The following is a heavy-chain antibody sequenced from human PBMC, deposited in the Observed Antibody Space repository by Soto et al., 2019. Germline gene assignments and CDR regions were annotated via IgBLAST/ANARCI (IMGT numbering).Heavy chain of an antibody. CDR1: GFSLSTSGVG. CDR3: AHRPSLTTTGYGSGGYYFDY. D-gene: IGHD3-10*01. V-gene: IGHV2-5*02. Sequence: QITLKESGPTLVKPTQTLTLTCTFSGFSLSTSGVGVGWIRQPPGKALEWLALIYWDDDKRYSPSLKSRLTITKDTSKNQVVLTMTNMDPVDTATYYCAHRPSLTTTGYGSGGYYFDYWGQGTLVTVSS. J-gene: IGHJ4*02. CDR2: IYWDDDK.